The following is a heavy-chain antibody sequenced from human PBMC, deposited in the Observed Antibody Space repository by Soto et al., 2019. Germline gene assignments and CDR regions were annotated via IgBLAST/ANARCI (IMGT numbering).Heavy chain of an antibody. CDR2: ISKYSQDT. CDR3: ARVTTTFGVVSSGFDY. J-gene: IGHJ4*02. CDR1: VYDYSSFG. V-gene: IGHV1-18*01. Sequence: QVQLVQSEGEVKKPGASVKVSCKASVYDYSSFGIIWVRQAPGQGVEWKRWISKYSQDTNYAQNFQVRVTATTDTSTGTAYMEMSSLRSNDTAVYYCARVTTTFGVVSSGFDYCGQCTLVIGSS. D-gene: IGHD3-3*01.